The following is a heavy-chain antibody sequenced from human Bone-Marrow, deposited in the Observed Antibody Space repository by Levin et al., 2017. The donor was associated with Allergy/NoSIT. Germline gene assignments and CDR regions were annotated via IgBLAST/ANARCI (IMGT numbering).Heavy chain of an antibody. V-gene: IGHV3-48*01. CDR3: ARDHPTAMDY. J-gene: IGHJ4*02. CDR1: GFSFSSYE. Sequence: PGGSLRLSCAASGFSFSSYEMNWVRQAPGKGLEWVSYISSRNTTMYYADSVKGRFTISRDNSKNTLYLQMNSLGAEDTAVYYCARDHPTAMDYWGQGTLVTVSS. CDR2: ISSRNTTM.